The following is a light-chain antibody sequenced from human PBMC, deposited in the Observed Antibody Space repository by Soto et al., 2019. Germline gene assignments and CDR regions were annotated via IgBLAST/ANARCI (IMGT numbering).Light chain of an antibody. CDR3: QQYDNLPFT. Sequence: DIQMTQSPSSLSASVGDRVTITCQASQDISNYLNWYQQKPGEAPKLLIYDASNLETGVPSRFSGSGSGTDFTFTISSLQPEDNATYYCQQYDNLPFTFGPGTTVDIK. CDR1: QDISNY. CDR2: DAS. J-gene: IGKJ3*01. V-gene: IGKV1-33*01.